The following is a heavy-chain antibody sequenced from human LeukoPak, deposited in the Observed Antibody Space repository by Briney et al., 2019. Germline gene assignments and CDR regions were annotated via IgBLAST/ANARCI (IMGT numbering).Heavy chain of an antibody. J-gene: IGHJ4*02. CDR2: ITTTFYT. D-gene: IGHD6-13*01. CDR1: GFTFSSYS. V-gene: IGHV3-21*01. Sequence: PGGSLRLSCAASGFTFSSYSFNWVRQVPGKGLEWVSSITTTFYTYYTDSVKGRFTISRDNAKNSLYLQMISLRAEDTAVYYCARARANWYEDYWGQGTLVTVSS. CDR3: ARARANWYEDY.